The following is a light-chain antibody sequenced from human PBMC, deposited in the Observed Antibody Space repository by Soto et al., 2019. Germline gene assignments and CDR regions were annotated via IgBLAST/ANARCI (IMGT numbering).Light chain of an antibody. CDR2: DVN. CDR1: SSDVGGYNL. Sequence: QSALPQPDSVSGSPGQSITISCTGTSSDVGGYNLVSWYQQYPDKAPKLMIFDVNTRPSGVSNRFAGSKSCNTASLTISGLQAEDEAYYYCSSYKSSSTLPYVFGTGTKLTVL. CDR3: SSYKSSSTLPYV. J-gene: IGLJ1*01. V-gene: IGLV2-14*01.